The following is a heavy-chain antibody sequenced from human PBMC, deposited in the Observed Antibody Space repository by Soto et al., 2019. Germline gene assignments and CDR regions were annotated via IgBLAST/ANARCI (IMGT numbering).Heavy chain of an antibody. V-gene: IGHV4-59*01. D-gene: IGHD6-19*01. CDR2: IYYSGST. CDR1: GGSTSSYY. CDR3: ARGGTVAGLTYYFDY. J-gene: IGHJ4*02. Sequence: PSETLSLTCTVCGGSTSSYYWSWIRQPPGKGLEWIGYIYYSGSTNYNPSLKSRVTISVDTSKNQFSLKLSSVTAADTAVYYCARGGTVAGLTYYFDYWGQGTLVTVSS.